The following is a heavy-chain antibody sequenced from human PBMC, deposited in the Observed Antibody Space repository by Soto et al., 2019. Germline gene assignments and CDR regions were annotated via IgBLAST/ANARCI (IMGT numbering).Heavy chain of an antibody. Sequence: EVQLVESGGDLVQPGGSLRLSCEASGFTCSSNWMHLVRQAPGKGLVWVSRMNPDGSSRGYADSVKDRFTISRDNAKNTLFLQLNSLIAEDTAVYYCARGGNAGSGPYYLDDDWGQGTLVTVSS. D-gene: IGHD3-10*01. J-gene: IGHJ4*02. CDR2: MNPDGSSR. CDR3: ARGGNAGSGPYYLDDD. V-gene: IGHV3-74*01. CDR1: GFTCSSNW.